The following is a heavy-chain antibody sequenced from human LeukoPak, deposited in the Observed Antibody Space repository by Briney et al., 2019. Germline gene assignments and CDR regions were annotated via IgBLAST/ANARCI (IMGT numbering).Heavy chain of an antibody. D-gene: IGHD3-22*01. V-gene: IGHV4-61*02. CDR3: ARGRDSSGYAFDI. CDR2: IYTSGST. CDR1: GGSISSGSYY. Sequence: SETLSLTCTVSGGSISSGSYYWSWIRQPAGKGLEWIGRIYTSGSTNYNPSLKSRVTISVDTSKNQFSLKLSSVTAADTAVYYCARGRDSSGYAFDIWGQGTMVTVSS. J-gene: IGHJ3*02.